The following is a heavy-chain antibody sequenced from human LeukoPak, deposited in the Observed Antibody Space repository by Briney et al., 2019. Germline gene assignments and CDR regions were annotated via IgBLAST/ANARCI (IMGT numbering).Heavy chain of an antibody. J-gene: IGHJ4*02. CDR1: GFTVSSNY. D-gene: IGHD4-17*01. Sequence: PGGSLRLSCAASGFTVSSNYMSWVRQAPGKGLEWVSVIYSGGSTYYADSVKGRFTISRDNSKNTLYLQMNSLRAEDTAVYYCARVVDYGDYEDYFDYWGQGTLVTVSS. CDR2: IYSGGST. CDR3: ARVVDYGDYEDYFDY. V-gene: IGHV3-53*01.